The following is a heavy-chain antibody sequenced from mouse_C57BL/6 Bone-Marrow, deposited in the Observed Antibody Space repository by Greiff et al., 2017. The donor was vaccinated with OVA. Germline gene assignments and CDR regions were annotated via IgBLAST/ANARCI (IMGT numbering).Heavy chain of an antibody. CDR1: GFNIKNTY. Sequence: LVESVAELVRPGASVKLSCTASGFNIKNTYMHWVKQRPEQGLEWIGRIDPANGNTKYAPKFQGKATITADPSSNTAYLQLSSLTSEDTAIYYCARKGAYYSNYVEFGLYWGQGTTLTVSS. CDR2: IDPANGNT. CDR3: ARKGAYYSNYVEFGLY. J-gene: IGHJ2*01. D-gene: IGHD2-5*01. V-gene: IGHV14-3*01.